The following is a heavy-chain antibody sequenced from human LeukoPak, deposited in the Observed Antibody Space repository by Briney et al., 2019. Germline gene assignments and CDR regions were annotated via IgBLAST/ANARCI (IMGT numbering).Heavy chain of an antibody. Sequence: SETLSLTCTVSGGSISSYYWSWIRQPPGKGLEWIGYIYYSGSTNYNPSLKSRVTISVDTSKNQFSLKLSSVTAADTAVYYCARGGASSTVVTPWVNYWGQGTLVTVSS. V-gene: IGHV4-59*01. CDR1: GGSISSYY. CDR2: IYYSGST. D-gene: IGHD4-23*01. CDR3: ARGGASSTVVTPWVNY. J-gene: IGHJ4*02.